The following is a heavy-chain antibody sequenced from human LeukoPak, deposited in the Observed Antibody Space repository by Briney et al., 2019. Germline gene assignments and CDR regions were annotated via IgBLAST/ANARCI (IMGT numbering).Heavy chain of an antibody. V-gene: IGHV4-59*01. CDR3: ARSGSSGYYYYYYGMDV. CDR2: IYYSGST. CDR1: GGSISSYY. Sequence: SETLSLTCTVSGGSISSYYWSWIRQPPGKGLEWIGYIYYSGSTNYSPSLKSRVTISVDTSKNQFSLKLSSVTAADTAVYYCARSGSSGYYYYYYGMDVWGQGTTVTVSS. D-gene: IGHD3-22*01. J-gene: IGHJ6*02.